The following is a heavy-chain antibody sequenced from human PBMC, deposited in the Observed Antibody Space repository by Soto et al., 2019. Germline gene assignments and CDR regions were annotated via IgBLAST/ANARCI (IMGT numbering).Heavy chain of an antibody. Sequence: QVQLVQSGAEVRKPGASLKLSCQTSGYPFTSYHMHWVRQAPGHGLEWMGVINPTEGRTRYSQRFQDRVTMTRDTSTSTVYVELSILRSEDTATYFCARGREYSFGYNWFDPWGQGTLVTVSS. V-gene: IGHV1-46*01. CDR2: INPTEGRT. CDR3: ARGREYSFGYNWFDP. J-gene: IGHJ5*02. D-gene: IGHD5-12*01. CDR1: GYPFTSYH.